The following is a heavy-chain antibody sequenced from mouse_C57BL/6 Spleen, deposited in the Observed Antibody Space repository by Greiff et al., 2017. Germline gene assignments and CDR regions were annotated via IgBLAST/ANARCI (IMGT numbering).Heavy chain of an antibody. V-gene: IGHV1-36*01. CDR3: ARVDSSGSLDY. J-gene: IGHJ2*01. D-gene: IGHD3-2*02. Sequence: EVKLQESGPVLVKPGPSVKISCKASGFTFTDYYMHWVKQSHGTRLEWIGLVYPYTGGTSYNQKFKGKATLTVDTSSSTAYMELNSLTSEDSAVYYCARVDSSGSLDYWGQGTTLTVSS. CDR2: VYPYTGGT. CDR1: GFTFTDYY.